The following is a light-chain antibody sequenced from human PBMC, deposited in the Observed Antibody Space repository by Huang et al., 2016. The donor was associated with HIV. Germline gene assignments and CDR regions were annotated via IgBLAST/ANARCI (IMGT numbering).Light chain of an antibody. CDR1: QGISKS. J-gene: IGKJ4*01. Sequence: DIQMTQSPSSLSASVGDRVTITCRASQGISKSLACYQQKPGKAPKLLLDAASKLESVVPSRFSGSGSGTDYTLTISILQPEDFATYYCQQYYGTPLTFGGGTKVEIK. CDR3: QQYYGTPLT. V-gene: IGKV1-NL1*01. CDR2: AAS.